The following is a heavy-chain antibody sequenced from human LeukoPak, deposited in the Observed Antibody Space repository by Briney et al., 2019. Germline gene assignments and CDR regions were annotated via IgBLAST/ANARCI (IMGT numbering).Heavy chain of an antibody. CDR3: ARGTSGHYFDY. V-gene: IGHV3-7*01. CDR1: GFTFSSYW. Sequence: GGSLRLSCAASGFTFSSYWMSWVRQAPGKGLEWVANIKQDGSEKYYVDSLKGRFTISRDNAKNSLYLQMNSLRAEDTAVYYCARGTSGHYFDYWGQGTLVTVSS. J-gene: IGHJ4*02. CDR2: IKQDGSEK.